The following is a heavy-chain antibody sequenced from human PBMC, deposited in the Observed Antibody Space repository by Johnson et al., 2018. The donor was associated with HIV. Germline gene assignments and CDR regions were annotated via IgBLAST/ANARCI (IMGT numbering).Heavy chain of an antibody. CDR2: ISYDGNNK. J-gene: IGHJ3*02. V-gene: IGHV3-30*18. CDR1: GFTFSTYA. CDR3: AKVRSGYTEIDAFDI. Sequence: QVQLVESGGGFVQPGGSLRLSCTASGFTFSTYAMHWVRRAPGKGLEWVAFISYDGNNKYYADSVTGRFTFSRDNSKNTLYLQMNSLRAEDTAVYFCAKVRSGYTEIDAFDIWGQGTMVTVSS. D-gene: IGHD3-22*01.